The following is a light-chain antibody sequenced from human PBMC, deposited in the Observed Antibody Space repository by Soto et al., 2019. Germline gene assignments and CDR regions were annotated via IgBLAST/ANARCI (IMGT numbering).Light chain of an antibody. CDR1: QSISDT. CDR3: QQYNNWPRT. Sequence: EIVMTQAPATLSVRPGGGATLSCRASQSISDTLACYQQKPGQAPRLLIHGASTRAPGFPARFSGSGSGTDFTLTISSLQSEDFAVYYCQQYNNWPRTFGQGTKVDIK. J-gene: IGKJ1*01. V-gene: IGKV3-15*01. CDR2: GAS.